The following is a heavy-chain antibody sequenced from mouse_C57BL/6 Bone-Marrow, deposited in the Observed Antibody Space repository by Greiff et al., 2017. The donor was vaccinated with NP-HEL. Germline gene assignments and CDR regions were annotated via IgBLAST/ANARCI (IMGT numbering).Heavy chain of an antibody. CDR2: ISSGGSYT. CDR3: ARLLGWFAY. D-gene: IGHD3-1*01. Sequence: EVKLVESGGDLVKPGGSLKLSCAASGFTFSSYGMSWVRQTPDKRLEWVATISSGGSYTYYPDSVKGRFTISRDNAKNTLYLQMSSLKSEDTAMYYCARLLGWFAYWGQGTLVTFSA. J-gene: IGHJ3*01. CDR1: GFTFSSYG. V-gene: IGHV5-6*02.